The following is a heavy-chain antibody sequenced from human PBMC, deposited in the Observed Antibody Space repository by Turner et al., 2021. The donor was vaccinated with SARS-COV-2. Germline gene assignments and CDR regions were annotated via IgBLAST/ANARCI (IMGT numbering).Heavy chain of an antibody. CDR1: GGSISSYY. CDR2: IYTSGST. CDR3: ARDRVQLGPVGMDV. Sequence: QVQLQESGPGLVKPSETLSLTCTVSGGSISSYYWRWIRQPAGKGLEWIGRIYTSGSTNYNPSLKSRVTMSVDTSKNQFSLKLSSVTAADTAVYYCARDRVQLGPVGMDVWGQGTTVTVSS. V-gene: IGHV4-4*07. J-gene: IGHJ6*02. D-gene: IGHD6-6*01.